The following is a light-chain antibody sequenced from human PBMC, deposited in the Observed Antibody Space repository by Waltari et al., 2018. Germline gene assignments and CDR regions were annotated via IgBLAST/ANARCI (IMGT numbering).Light chain of an antibody. CDR3: QQYYSSPAT. J-gene: IGKJ1*01. CDR2: AAS. V-gene: IGKV1-8*01. CDR1: QSVSLY. Sequence: AIRMTQSPSSLSAPTGDRVTITCRASQSVSLYLAWYQQKPGKAPKLLIYAASTLQRGVPLRFSGSGSGTDFTLSISCLQSEDFATYYCQQYYSSPATFGQGTKVEIK.